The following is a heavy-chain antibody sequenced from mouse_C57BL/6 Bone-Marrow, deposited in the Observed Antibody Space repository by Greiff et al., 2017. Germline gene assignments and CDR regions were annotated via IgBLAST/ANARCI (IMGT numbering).Heavy chain of an antibody. CDR1: GYSITSGYY. J-gene: IGHJ4*01. V-gene: IGHV3-6*01. CDR2: ISYDGSN. Sequence: DVKLQESGPGLVKPSQSLSLTCSVTGYSITSGYYWNWIRQFPGNKLEWMGYISYDGSNNYNPSLKNRISITRDTSKNQFFLKLNSVTTEDTATYYCAVTFMDYWGQGTSVTVSS. D-gene: IGHD2-1*01. CDR3: AVTFMDY.